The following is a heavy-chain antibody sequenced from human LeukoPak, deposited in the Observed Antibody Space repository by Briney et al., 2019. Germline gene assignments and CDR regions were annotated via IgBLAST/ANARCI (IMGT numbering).Heavy chain of an antibody. CDR2: VSPGGYT. CDR3: ARIRCGRGQDIGYNH. Sequence: SETLSLTCAVSGVSVNDYYWSWIRQSPEKGLEWIGEVSPGGYTTYNPSLKSRVIISEDTSENQLSLNVRSVTAADTALYYCARIRCGRGQDIGYNHWAQGSLVTVSS. V-gene: IGHV4-34*01. J-gene: IGHJ5*02. CDR1: GVSVNDYY. D-gene: IGHD2-21*01.